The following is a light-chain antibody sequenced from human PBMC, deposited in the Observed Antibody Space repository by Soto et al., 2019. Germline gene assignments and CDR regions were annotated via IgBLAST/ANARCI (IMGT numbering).Light chain of an antibody. CDR1: QSVRSD. CDR2: HTS. CDR3: QQSIDWPLT. V-gene: IGKV3-11*01. Sequence: EIVLTQSPVTLSLSPGERATVSCRASQSVRSDVGWYQQKPGQAPRILIYHTSNRATGIPARFSGSGSGTDFTLTISSLEPEDFAVYYCQQSIDWPLTFGQGTKVEVK. J-gene: IGKJ1*01.